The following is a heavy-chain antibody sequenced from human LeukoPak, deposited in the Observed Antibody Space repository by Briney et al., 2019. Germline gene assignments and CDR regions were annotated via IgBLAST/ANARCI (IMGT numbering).Heavy chain of an antibody. CDR2: ICGSGGST. V-gene: IGHV3-23*01. Sequence: PGGSLKLSCAASGFTFSSYAMSWARQAPGKGLEWVSSICGSGGSTYYADSVKGRFTISRDNSKNTLYLQMNSLRAEDTAVYYCAKDGNSRYSSGWYGNYYFDYWGQGTLVTVSS. J-gene: IGHJ4*02. D-gene: IGHD6-19*01. CDR3: AKDGNSRYSSGWYGNYYFDY. CDR1: GFTFSSYA.